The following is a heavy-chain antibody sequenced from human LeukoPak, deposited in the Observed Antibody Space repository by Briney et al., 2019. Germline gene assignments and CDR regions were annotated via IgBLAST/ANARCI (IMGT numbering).Heavy chain of an antibody. J-gene: IGHJ4*02. CDR2: MNPSGDTT. V-gene: IGHV1-46*01. Sequence: ASVKVSCTTSGYNFTNYYMHWVRQAPGHGLELMGIMNPSGDTTTYAEKFQGRVTMTRDTSTSTVYMELSSLRSEDTAVYYCARGGALRYFEWFSAYWGQGTLVTVSS. D-gene: IGHD3-9*01. CDR3: ARGGALRYFEWFSAY. CDR1: GYNFTNYY.